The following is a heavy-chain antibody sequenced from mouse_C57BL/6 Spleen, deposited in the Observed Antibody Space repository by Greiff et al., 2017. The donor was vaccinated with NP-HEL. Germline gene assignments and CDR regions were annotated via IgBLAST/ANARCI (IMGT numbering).Heavy chain of an antibody. V-gene: IGHV1-69*01. CDR3: ARERTTVVATRGNYFDY. J-gene: IGHJ2*01. D-gene: IGHD1-1*01. CDR2: IDPSDSYT. Sequence: QVQLQQPGAELVMPGASVKLSCKASGYTFTSYWMHWVKQRPGQGLEWIGEIDPSDSYTNYNQKFKGKSTLTVDKSSSTAYMQLSSLTSEDSAVYYCARERTTVVATRGNYFDYWGQGTTLTVSS. CDR1: GYTFTSYW.